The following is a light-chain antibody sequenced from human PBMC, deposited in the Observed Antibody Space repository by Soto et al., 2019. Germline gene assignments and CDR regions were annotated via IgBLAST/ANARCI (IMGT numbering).Light chain of an antibody. J-gene: IGLJ2*01. Sequence: QSVLTQPPSVSGAPGQRVTISCTGSSSNIGAGYDVHWYQQLPGTAPKLLIYGNSNRPSGVPDRFSGSKSGTSASLAITGLQAEDEADYYCQSYDCSLSASVVFGGGTKVTVL. CDR2: GNS. V-gene: IGLV1-40*01. CDR1: SSNIGAGYD. CDR3: QSYDCSLSASVV.